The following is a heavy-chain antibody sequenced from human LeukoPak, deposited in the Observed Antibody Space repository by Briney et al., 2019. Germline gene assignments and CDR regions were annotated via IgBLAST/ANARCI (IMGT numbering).Heavy chain of an antibody. CDR1: GGSFSGYY. CDR2: IYHSGST. V-gene: IGHV4-34*01. CDR3: ARVGSSSWYGLFDY. J-gene: IGHJ4*02. D-gene: IGHD6-13*01. Sequence: SETLSLTCAVYGGSFSGYYWSWIRQPPGKGLEWIGEIYHSGSTNYNPSLKSRVTISVDKSKNQFSLKLSSVTAADTAVYYCARVGSSSWYGLFDYWGQGTLVTVSS.